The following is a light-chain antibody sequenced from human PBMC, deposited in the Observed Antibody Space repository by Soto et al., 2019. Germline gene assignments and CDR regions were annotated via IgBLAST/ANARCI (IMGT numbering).Light chain of an antibody. CDR3: QQYSSSLIT. Sequence: EIVLSQSAATLSLSTGERAILSCRASQTISSNYLAWYRQKPGQAPRLLIYGASGRATGIPDRFSGSGSGTDFTLTISRLEPEDFAVYYCQQYSSSLITFAQGTRLENK. V-gene: IGKV3-20*01. CDR2: GAS. CDR1: QTISSNY. J-gene: IGKJ5*01.